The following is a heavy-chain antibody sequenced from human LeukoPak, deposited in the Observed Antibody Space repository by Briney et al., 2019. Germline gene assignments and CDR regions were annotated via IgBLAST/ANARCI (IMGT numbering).Heavy chain of an antibody. CDR2: INHSGGT. CDR1: GGSFSGHY. D-gene: IGHD2/OR15-2a*01. CDR3: AREFTTSSTSFDY. J-gene: IGHJ4*02. V-gene: IGHV4-34*01. Sequence: SETLSLTCAVYGGSFSGHYWSWIRQPPGKGLEWIGEINHSGGTSYNPSLKSRVTISADTSRNQFSLKLSSMTAADTAIYYCAREFTTSSTSFDYWGQGTLVTVSS.